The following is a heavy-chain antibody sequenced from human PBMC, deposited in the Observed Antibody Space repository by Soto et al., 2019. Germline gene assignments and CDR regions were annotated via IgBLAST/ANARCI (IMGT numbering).Heavy chain of an antibody. V-gene: IGHV4-39*01. Sequence: SETLSLTCTVSGGSISSSDHHWAWIRQPPGKGLEWIGSIFYSGTTYYSPSLKSRVTRSVDPPKNQFSLKLSSVTAADTAVYYCEREDKSVPEYWGEGTLGTVSS. D-gene: IGHD2-15*01. CDR3: EREDKSVPEY. CDR1: GGSISSSDHH. J-gene: IGHJ4*02. CDR2: IFYSGTT.